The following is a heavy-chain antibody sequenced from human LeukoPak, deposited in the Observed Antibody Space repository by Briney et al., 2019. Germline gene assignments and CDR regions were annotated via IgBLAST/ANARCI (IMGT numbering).Heavy chain of an antibody. J-gene: IGHJ2*01. Sequence: SETLSLTCTASGGSLSSYYWSWIRQPAGKGLEWIGRIYTSGSTNYNPSLKSRATMSVDTSKNQSSLKLSSVLAADTAVYYCARVGHCSSTSCYVRYFDLWGRGTLVTVSS. V-gene: IGHV4-4*07. CDR2: IYTSGST. CDR3: ARVGHCSSTSCYVRYFDL. D-gene: IGHD2-2*01. CDR1: GGSLSSYY.